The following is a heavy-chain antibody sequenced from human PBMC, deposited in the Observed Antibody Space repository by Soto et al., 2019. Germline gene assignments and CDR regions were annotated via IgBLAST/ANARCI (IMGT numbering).Heavy chain of an antibody. CDR1: GYSFTSYW. Sequence: GESLKISCKGSGYSFTSYWISWVRQMPGKGLEWMGRIDPSDSYTNYSPSFQGHVTISADKSISTAYLQWSSLKASDTAMYYCARRGDSSGYYSSWYYYGMDVWGQGTTVTVSS. V-gene: IGHV5-10-1*01. CDR2: IDPSDSYT. CDR3: ARRGDSSGYYSSWYYYGMDV. D-gene: IGHD3-22*01. J-gene: IGHJ6*02.